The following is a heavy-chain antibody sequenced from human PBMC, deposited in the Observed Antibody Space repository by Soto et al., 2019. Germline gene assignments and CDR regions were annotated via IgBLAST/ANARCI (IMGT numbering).Heavy chain of an antibody. J-gene: IGHJ6*03. CDR1: GGSISSGGYY. CDR2: IYYSGST. D-gene: IGHD3-3*01. CDR3: ATSPGVIKYYYYMDV. V-gene: IGHV4-31*03. Sequence: SETLSLTCTVSGGSISSGGYYWSWIRQHPGKGLEWIGYIYYSGSTYYNPSLKSRVTISVDTSKNQFSLKLSSVTAADTAVYYCATSPGVIKYYYYMDVWGKGTTVTVSS.